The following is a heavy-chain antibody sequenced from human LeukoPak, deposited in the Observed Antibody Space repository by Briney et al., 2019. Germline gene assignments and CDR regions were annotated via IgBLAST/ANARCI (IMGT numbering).Heavy chain of an antibody. Sequence: SETLCLTCTVSGGSLSSSSYYWGWIRQPPGKGLEWIGSIYYSGSTYYNPSLKSRVTISVDTSKNQFSLKLSSVTAADTAVYYCARLLERWLLPSRVDYWGQGTLVTVSS. V-gene: IGHV4-39*01. CDR2: IYYSGST. J-gene: IGHJ4*02. CDR1: GGSLSSSSYY. D-gene: IGHD1-1*01. CDR3: ARLLERWLLPSRVDY.